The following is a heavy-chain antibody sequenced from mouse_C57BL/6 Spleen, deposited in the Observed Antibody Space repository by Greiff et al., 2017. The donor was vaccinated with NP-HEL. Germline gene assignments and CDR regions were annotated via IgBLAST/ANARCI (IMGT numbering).Heavy chain of an antibody. V-gene: IGHV1-82*01. D-gene: IGHD2-14*01. J-gene: IGHJ2*01. Sequence: QVQLKQSGPELVKPGASVKISCKASGYAFSSSWMNWVKQRPGKGLEWIGRIYPGDGDTNYNGKFKGKATLTADKSSSTAYMQRSSLTSEDSAVYCCAREGSGFRCGDWGKGVTLTVST. CDR1: GYAFSSSW. CDR3: AREGSGFRCGD. CDR2: IYPGDGDT.